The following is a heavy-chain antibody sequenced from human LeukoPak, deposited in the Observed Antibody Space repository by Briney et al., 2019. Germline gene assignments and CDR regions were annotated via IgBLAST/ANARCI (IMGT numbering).Heavy chain of an antibody. CDR3: ASGGRTSAFDI. CDR2: IYYSGST. Sequence: SETLSLTRTVSGGSISGSSYYWGWIRQPPGKGLEWIGSIYYSGSTYYNPSLKSRVTISVDTSKNQFSLKLSSATAADTAVYYCASGGRTSAFDIWGQGTMVTVSS. J-gene: IGHJ3*02. V-gene: IGHV4-39*07. CDR1: GGSISGSSYY.